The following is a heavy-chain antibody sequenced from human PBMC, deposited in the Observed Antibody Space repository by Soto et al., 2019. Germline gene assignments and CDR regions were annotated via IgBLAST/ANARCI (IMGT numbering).Heavy chain of an antibody. V-gene: IGHV4-28*01. J-gene: IGHJ4*02. CDR1: DYSISSNDW. CDR3: ARARYPNTFED. Sequence: NPSETLSLTCAVSDYSISSNDWWGWIRQPPGKGLEWIAYVYYGGTTYYNPSLLGRVTLSLDTSKNQVSLNLSSVTAVDTAVYYCARARYPNTFEDWGQGTLVTVYS. CDR2: VYYGGTT. D-gene: IGHD1-1*01.